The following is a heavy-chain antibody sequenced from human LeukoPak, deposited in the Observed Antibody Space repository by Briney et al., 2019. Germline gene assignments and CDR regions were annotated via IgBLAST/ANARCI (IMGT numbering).Heavy chain of an antibody. D-gene: IGHD3-22*01. CDR3: ARGGGDYYDSSGYYHMGYYFDF. Sequence: GGSLRLSCAASGFTFSTYNMNWVRQAPGKGLEWVSSISSSSSYIYYADAVKGRFTISRDNAKKSMYLQMNSLRAEDTAVYYCARGGGDYYDSSGYYHMGYYFDFWGQGTLVTVSS. J-gene: IGHJ4*02. CDR1: GFTFSTYN. CDR2: ISSSSSYI. V-gene: IGHV3-21*01.